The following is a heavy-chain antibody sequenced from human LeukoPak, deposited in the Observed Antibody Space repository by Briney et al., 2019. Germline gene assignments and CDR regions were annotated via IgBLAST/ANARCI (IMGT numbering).Heavy chain of an antibody. D-gene: IGHD3-22*01. Sequence: SETLSLICTVSGGSISSYYWSWIRQPPGKGLEWIGYIYYSGSTNYNPSLKSRVTISVDTSKNQFSLKLSSVTAADTAVYYCARVDSSGYYYPRFDPWGQGTLVTVSS. CDR1: GGSISSYY. J-gene: IGHJ5*02. V-gene: IGHV4-59*01. CDR3: ARVDSSGYYYPRFDP. CDR2: IYYSGST.